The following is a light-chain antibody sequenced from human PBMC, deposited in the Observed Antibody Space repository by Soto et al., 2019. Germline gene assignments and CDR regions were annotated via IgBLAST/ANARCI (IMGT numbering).Light chain of an antibody. CDR1: SSDFGDYNY. CDR3: SSYAASRTRV. J-gene: IGLJ1*01. CDR2: GVS. V-gene: IGLV2-14*01. Sequence: QSVLTQPASVSGSPGQSITISCTGTSSDFGDYNYVPWYQHHPDKAPKLIIFGVSNRPSGVSNRFSASKSGNTASLTISGLQVDDEADYYCSSYAASRTRVFGTGTKVTVL.